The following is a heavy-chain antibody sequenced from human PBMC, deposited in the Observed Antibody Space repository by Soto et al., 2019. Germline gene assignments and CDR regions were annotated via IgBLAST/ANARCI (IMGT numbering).Heavy chain of an antibody. V-gene: IGHV4-39*07. CDR2: IFYSGGT. D-gene: IGHD5-18*01. CDR1: GGSILDSTYY. CDR3: ARDHPHSYGVYYFDY. J-gene: IGHJ4*02. Sequence: PSETLSLTCTVSGGSILDSTYYWAWIRQPPGKGLEWIGTIFYSGGTFYTPSLQSRVTMSVDTSNNQFSLKLNSVTAADTAVYYCARDHPHSYGVYYFDYWGQGTPVTVSS.